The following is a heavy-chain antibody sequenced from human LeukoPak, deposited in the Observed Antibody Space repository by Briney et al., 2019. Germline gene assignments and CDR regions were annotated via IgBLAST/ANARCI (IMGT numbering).Heavy chain of an antibody. V-gene: IGHV3-30*02. Sequence: GGSLRLSCAASGFTFSTYGMHWVRQAPGKGLEWVAFIRYDGRNKYYADSVKGRFTISRDNAKNTLYLQMNSLRAEDTAVYYCARMTAHAFDIWGQGTMVTVSS. J-gene: IGHJ3*02. CDR2: IRYDGRNK. CDR3: ARMTAHAFDI. CDR1: GFTFSTYG. D-gene: IGHD2-21*02.